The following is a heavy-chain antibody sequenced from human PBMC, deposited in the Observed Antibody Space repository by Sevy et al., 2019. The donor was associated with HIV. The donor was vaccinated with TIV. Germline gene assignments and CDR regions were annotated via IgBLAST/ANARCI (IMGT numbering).Heavy chain of an antibody. CDR3: ARHHASYGVTGYYYYYGLDV. CDR2: IYPDDSDT. CDR1: GYIFTSYW. Sequence: GESLKISCKGSGYIFTSYWIGWVRQMPGRGLEWMGIIYPDDSDTRYSPSFEGQVTISADKSISTAYLVWGGLKASDTAIYYCARHHASYGVTGYYYYYGLDVWGQGTTVTVSS. V-gene: IGHV5-51*01. J-gene: IGHJ6*02. D-gene: IGHD4-17*01.